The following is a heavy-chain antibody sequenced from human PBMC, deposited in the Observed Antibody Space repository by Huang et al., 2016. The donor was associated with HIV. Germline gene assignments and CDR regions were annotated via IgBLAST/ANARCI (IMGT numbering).Heavy chain of an antibody. V-gene: IGHV3-30-3*01. Sequence: QVQLVESGGGVVQPGRSLRLSCAASGFTFSNYAMHWVRQAPGKGLEWVALISDDGGNKYHADSVKGRFTSSRDNSKNTLYLQMKSLRAEDTAVYFCVIERDGDYRDDAFDIWGQGTRVTVSS. D-gene: IGHD4-17*01. J-gene: IGHJ3*02. CDR2: ISDDGGNK. CDR3: VIERDGDYRDDAFDI. CDR1: GFTFSNYA.